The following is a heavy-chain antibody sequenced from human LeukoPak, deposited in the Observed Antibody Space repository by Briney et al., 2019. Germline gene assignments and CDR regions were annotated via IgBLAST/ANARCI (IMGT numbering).Heavy chain of an antibody. Sequence: GGSLRLSCAASGFTFSSYGMHWVRQAPGKGLEWVAFIRYDGSNKYYADSVKGRFTISRDNSKNTLYLQMNSLRAEDTAVYYCAKVSDYDILTGYYPYPPDYWGQGTLVTVSS. J-gene: IGHJ4*02. CDR2: IRYDGSNK. CDR3: AKVSDYDILTGYYPYPPDY. CDR1: GFTFSSYG. V-gene: IGHV3-30*02. D-gene: IGHD3-9*01.